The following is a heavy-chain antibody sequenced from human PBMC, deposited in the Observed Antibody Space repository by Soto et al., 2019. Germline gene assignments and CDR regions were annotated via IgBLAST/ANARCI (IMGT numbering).Heavy chain of an antibody. Sequence: PSETLSLTCTVSGGSISIYYWSWIRQPPGKGLEWIGYIYYSGSTNYNPSLKSRVTISVDTSKNQFSLKLSSVTAVDTAVYYCARLRRYYDSSGYYSEYFQHWGQGTLVTVSS. D-gene: IGHD3-22*01. CDR2: IYYSGST. J-gene: IGHJ1*01. CDR1: GGSISIYY. CDR3: ARLRRYYDSSGYYSEYFQH. V-gene: IGHV4-59*13.